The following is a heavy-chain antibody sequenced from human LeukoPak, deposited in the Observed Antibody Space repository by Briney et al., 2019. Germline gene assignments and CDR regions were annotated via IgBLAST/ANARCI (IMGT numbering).Heavy chain of an antibody. V-gene: IGHV3-7*01. D-gene: IGHD7-27*01. J-gene: IGHJ6*02. Sequence: PGGSLRLSCAASGFTFSDSWMSWVRQAPGKGLEWVAAIKEDGGEKDYMDSVKGRFTISRDNAKNSLYLQMNSLGAEDTAVYYCATYTNWVAGDVWGQGTTVSVSS. CDR2: IKEDGGEK. CDR3: ATYTNWVAGDV. CDR1: GFTFSDSW.